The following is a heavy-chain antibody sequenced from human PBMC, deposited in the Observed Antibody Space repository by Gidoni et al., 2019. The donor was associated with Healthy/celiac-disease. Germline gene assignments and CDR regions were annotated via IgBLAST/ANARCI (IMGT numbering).Heavy chain of an antibody. CDR3: ARDWYYDSSGYPARFDY. J-gene: IGHJ4*02. CDR2: IYYSGST. Sequence: QLQLQESGPGLVKPSETLSLTCTVSGGSLSSSSYYWGWIRQPPGKGLEWIGSIYYSGSTYYNPSLKSRVTISVDTSKNQFSLKLSSVTAADTAVYYCARDWYYDSSGYPARFDYWGQGTLVTVSS. D-gene: IGHD3-22*01. CDR1: GGSLSSSSYY. V-gene: IGHV4-39*02.